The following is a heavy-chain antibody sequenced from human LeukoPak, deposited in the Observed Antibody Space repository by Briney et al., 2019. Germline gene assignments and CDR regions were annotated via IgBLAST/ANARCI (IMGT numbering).Heavy chain of an antibody. CDR2: IDQDGSRS. D-gene: IGHD5-12*01. CDR1: AITVSRYW. J-gene: IGHJ4*02. V-gene: IGHV3-7*01. CDR3: ATVSHGYSGYPWDY. Sequence: GGSLRLSCTASAITVSRYWMSWVRQSPGKGLEWVANIDQDGSRSDYVDSVRGRFTISKDNARNSLYLQMNSLRVEDTAVYYCATVSHGYSGYPWDYWGQGTLVTISS.